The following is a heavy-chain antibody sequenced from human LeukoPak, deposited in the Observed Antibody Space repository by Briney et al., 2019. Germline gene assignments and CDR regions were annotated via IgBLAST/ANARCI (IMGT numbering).Heavy chain of an antibody. J-gene: IGHJ4*02. D-gene: IGHD3-9*01. CDR1: GFIFSNYA. Sequence: GGSLRLSCAASGFIFSNYAMYWVRQAPGKGLEWVSAISGRSNNTYYADSVKGRFTISRDSSKNTLYLQMNSLRADDTAVYYCAKWGDYDVLTGYYVSDFWGQGTLVTVSS. V-gene: IGHV3-23*01. CDR2: ISGRSNNT. CDR3: AKWGDYDVLTGYYVSDF.